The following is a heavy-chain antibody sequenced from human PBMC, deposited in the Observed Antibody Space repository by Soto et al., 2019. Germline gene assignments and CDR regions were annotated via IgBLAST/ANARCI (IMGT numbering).Heavy chain of an antibody. CDR1: GYSISSGYY. V-gene: IGHV4-38-2*01. J-gene: IGHJ5*02. D-gene: IGHD3-22*01. Sequence: SETLSLTCAVSGYSISSGYYWGWIRQPPGKGLEWIGSIYRSGNTYYNPSLKSRVTISVDTSKNQFSLKLSSVTAADTAVYSCARAYYYEVGGRFDPWGPGTLVTVSS. CDR3: ARAYYYEVGGRFDP. CDR2: IYRSGNT.